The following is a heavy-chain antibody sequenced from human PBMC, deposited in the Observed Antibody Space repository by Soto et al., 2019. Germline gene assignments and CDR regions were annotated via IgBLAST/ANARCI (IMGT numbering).Heavy chain of an antibody. V-gene: IGHV4-34*01. Sequence: SETLSLTCAVYGGSFSGYYWSWIRQPPGKGLEWIGEINHSGSTNYNPSLKSRVTISVDTSKNQFSLKLSSVTAADTAVYYCARGGRGYCTNGVCLRSANYYYYMDVWGKGTTVTVSS. D-gene: IGHD2-8*01. CDR1: GGSFSGYY. J-gene: IGHJ6*03. CDR3: ARGGRGYCTNGVCLRSANYYYYMDV. CDR2: INHSGST.